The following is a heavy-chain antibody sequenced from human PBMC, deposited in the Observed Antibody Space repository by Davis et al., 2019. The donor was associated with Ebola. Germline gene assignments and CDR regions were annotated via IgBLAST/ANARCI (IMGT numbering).Heavy chain of an antibody. CDR2: VGTSGDT. J-gene: IGHJ6*02. CDR1: GFTFSSYD. V-gene: IGHV3-13*01. Sequence: GESLKISCAASGFTFSSYDMPWFRQATGKGLEWFSTVGTSGDTYYTDSVKGRFTISRDNAKNFLYLQMNSLRAGDTAVYYCARGDTSSSFYYYYAMDVWGQGTTVTVSS. CDR3: ARGDTSSSFYYYYAMDV. D-gene: IGHD6-6*01.